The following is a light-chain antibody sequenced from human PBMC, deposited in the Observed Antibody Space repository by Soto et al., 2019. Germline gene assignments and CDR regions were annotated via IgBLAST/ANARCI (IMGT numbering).Light chain of an antibody. J-gene: IGLJ3*02. CDR2: EDR. V-gene: IGLV3-21*02. CDR1: NIGSKS. Sequence: SYVLTQPPSVSVAPGQTARITCGGNNIGSKSVHWYRQKPGQAPVLVVYEDRDRPSGTPERFSGSNSGNTATLAISRVEAGDEANFYCQVWDNTHDHGGVFGGGTKVTVL. CDR3: QVWDNTHDHGGV.